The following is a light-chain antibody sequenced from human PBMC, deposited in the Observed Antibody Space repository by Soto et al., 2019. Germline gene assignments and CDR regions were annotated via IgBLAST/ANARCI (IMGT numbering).Light chain of an antibody. V-gene: IGKV3-11*01. CDR1: QSVSSY. CDR3: QQRSNWPLT. J-gene: IGKJ5*01. Sequence: EIVLTQSQATLSVSLVYIPNLSCRAGQSVSSYLAGYQQKPGQAPSLLICEASNRATGIPARFSGSGSGTDFLLTISSLEPEDLAVYYCQQRSNWPLTFGQGTRLEI. CDR2: EAS.